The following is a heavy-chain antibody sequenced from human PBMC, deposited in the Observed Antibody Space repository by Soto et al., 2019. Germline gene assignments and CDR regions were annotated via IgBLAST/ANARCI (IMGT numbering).Heavy chain of an antibody. Sequence: PGGSLRLSCAASGFTFNSYSMNWVRQAPGKGLEWVSYISTSSSRIYYADSVKGRFTISRDNSKNTLYLQMNSLRAEDTAVYYCAKSRRAVASNYYYYYGMDVWGQGTTVTVSS. D-gene: IGHD6-19*01. CDR3: AKSRRAVASNYYYYYGMDV. J-gene: IGHJ6*02. CDR2: ISTSSSRI. V-gene: IGHV3-48*01. CDR1: GFTFNSYS.